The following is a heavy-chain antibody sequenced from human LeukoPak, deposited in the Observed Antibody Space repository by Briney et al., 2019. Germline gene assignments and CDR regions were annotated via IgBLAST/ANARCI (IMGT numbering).Heavy chain of an antibody. CDR2: ISSSSSYI. CDR3: ARDLSFKVFDP. J-gene: IGHJ5*02. CDR1: GFTFSSYT. D-gene: IGHD2/OR15-2a*01. V-gene: IGHV3-21*01. Sequence: PGGSLRLSCAASGFTFSSYTMNWVRQAPGKGLEWVSSISSSSSYIYYADSMKGRFTISRDNGKNSLYLQMNSLRAEDTAVYYCARDLSFKVFDPWGQGTLVTVSS.